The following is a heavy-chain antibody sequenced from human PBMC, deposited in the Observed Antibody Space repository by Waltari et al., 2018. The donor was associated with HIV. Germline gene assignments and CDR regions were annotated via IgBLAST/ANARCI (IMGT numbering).Heavy chain of an antibody. V-gene: IGHV1-2*06. CDR3: AREIFAPRTFKPMLDV. J-gene: IGHJ5*02. D-gene: IGHD3-3*01. CDR1: GYTFSDYF. CDR2: INPKTGDT. Sequence: QVQLVQSGPEMRRPGASLKVSCKASGYTFSDYFMHWVRQAPGHGLEWVGRINPKTGDTNYAQRFQDRVTVTRDRSLMTAYMELSGLTPDDTAIYYCAREIFAPRTFKPMLDVWGLGTLVSVSS.